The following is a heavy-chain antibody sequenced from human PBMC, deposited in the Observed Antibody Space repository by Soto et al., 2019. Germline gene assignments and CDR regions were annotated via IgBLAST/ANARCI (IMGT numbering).Heavy chain of an antibody. CDR1: GFSFSSYA. V-gene: IGHV3-23*01. CDR2: ISARGGSL. D-gene: IGHD5-12*01. J-gene: IGHJ5*02. Sequence: WGSLSLSCAASGFSFSSYAMVWVRQAPGKGLEWVSVISARGGSLYFADSVKGRFTIYRDNSKNVLSLEMNSLRAEETATYFCAKRSFEYSASVDTWGQGALVTVSS. CDR3: AKRSFEYSASVDT.